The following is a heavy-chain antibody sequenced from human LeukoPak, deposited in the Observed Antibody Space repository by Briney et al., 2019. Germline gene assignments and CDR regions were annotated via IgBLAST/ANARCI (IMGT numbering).Heavy chain of an antibody. CDR3: ARDKDENVLLGVH. CDR2: ISGGGGST. V-gene: IGHV3-23*01. Sequence: GGSLRLSCAGSGFTPSRYAMSWVRQAPGKGLEWVSAISGGGGSTYHADSVKGRFTISRDYSKNTLYLQMNSLRAEDTDIYYCARDKDENVLLGVHWGQGTLVTVSS. J-gene: IGHJ1*01. D-gene: IGHD1-1*01. CDR1: GFTPSRYA.